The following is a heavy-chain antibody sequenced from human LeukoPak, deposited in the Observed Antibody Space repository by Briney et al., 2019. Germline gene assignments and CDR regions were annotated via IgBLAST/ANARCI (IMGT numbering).Heavy chain of an antibody. CDR1: GGSISSYY. Sequence: SETLSLTCTVSGGSISSYYWSWIRQPAGKGLEWIGRIYTSGSTNYNPSLKSRVTISVDTSKNQFSLRLTSVTATDTAVYYCARLNKPGWFDPWGQGTLVTVSS. CDR2: IYTSGST. D-gene: IGHD1-14*01. J-gene: IGHJ5*02. V-gene: IGHV4-4*07. CDR3: ARLNKPGWFDP.